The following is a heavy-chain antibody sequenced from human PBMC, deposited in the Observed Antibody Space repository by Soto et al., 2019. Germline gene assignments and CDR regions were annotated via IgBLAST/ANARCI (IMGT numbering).Heavy chain of an antibody. V-gene: IGHV4-30-2*01. J-gene: IGHJ4*02. CDR3: ARGGSYYDSSGYYRGVFDY. CDR2: IYHSGST. D-gene: IGHD3-22*01. Sequence: SETLSLTCAVSGGSISSGGYSWSWIRQPPGKALEWIGHIYHSGSTYYNPSLKSRVTISVDRSKNQFSLKLSSVTAADTAVYYCARGGSYYDSSGYYRGVFDYWGQGTLVTVSS. CDR1: GGSISSGGYS.